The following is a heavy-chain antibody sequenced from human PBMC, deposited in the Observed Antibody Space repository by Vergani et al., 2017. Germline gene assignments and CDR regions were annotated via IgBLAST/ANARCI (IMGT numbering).Heavy chain of an antibody. CDR1: GGSISSYY. Sequence: QVQLQESGPGLVKPSETLSLTCTVSGGSISSYYWCWIRQPPGKGLEWIGYIYYSGSTNYNPSLKSRVTISVDTSKNQFTLRLSSVTAADTAVYYCARLYCRITSCYFAYWGQGTLVTVSS. V-gene: IGHV4-59*01. CDR3: ARLYCRITSCYFAY. D-gene: IGHD2-2*01. J-gene: IGHJ4*02. CDR2: IYYSGST.